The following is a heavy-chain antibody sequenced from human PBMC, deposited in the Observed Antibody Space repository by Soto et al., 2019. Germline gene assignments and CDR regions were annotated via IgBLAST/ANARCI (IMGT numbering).Heavy chain of an antibody. V-gene: IGHV3-33*01. CDR3: ARRVPAPEYCSSGSSYFPCHQYGMDV. CDR2: IWSDGSNK. Sequence: QVQLVESGGGVVQPGRSLRLSCAASGFTFSDYGMHWVRQAPGKGLHWVAVIWSDGSNKYYGDAVKGRFTITRDNSKNTLYRQMNSLRAEDTAVYYCARRVPAPEYCSSGSSYFPCHQYGMDVCGQGPTVTVSS. D-gene: IGHD2-15*01. J-gene: IGHJ6*02. CDR1: GFTFSDYG.